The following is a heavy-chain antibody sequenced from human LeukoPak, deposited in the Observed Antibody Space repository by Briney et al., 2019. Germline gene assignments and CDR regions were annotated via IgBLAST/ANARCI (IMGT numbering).Heavy chain of an antibody. J-gene: IGHJ6*02. V-gene: IGHV3-7*03. CDR3: ARDQPGGVTTTVNYYGMDV. Sequence: PGGSLRLSCAASGFTFSGFSMSWVRQSPTKGLEWVANIKQDGSERYYVDSVKGRFTISRDNAKNSLYLQMNSLRAEDTAVYYCARDQPGGVTTTVNYYGMDVWGQGTTVTVSS. CDR1: GFTFSGFS. D-gene: IGHD4-17*01. CDR2: IKQDGSER.